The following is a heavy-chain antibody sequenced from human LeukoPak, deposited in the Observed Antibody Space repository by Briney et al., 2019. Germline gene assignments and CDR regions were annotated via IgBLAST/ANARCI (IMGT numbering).Heavy chain of an antibody. D-gene: IGHD2-21*02. V-gene: IGHV5-51*01. Sequence: KVGESLKISCKGSGYSFTSYWIGWVRQMPGKGLEWMGIIYPGDSDTRYSPSFQGQVTISADKSISTAYLQWSSLKASDTAMYYCARAYCGRDCPYYFDYWGQGTLVTVSS. J-gene: IGHJ4*02. CDR2: IYPGDSDT. CDR3: ARAYCGRDCPYYFDY. CDR1: GYSFTSYW.